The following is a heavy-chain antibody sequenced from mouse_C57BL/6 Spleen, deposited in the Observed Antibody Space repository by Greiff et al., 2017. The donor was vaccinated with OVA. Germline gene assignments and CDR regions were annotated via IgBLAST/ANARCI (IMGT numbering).Heavy chain of an antibody. CDR3: ARDPPYGKGMDY. D-gene: IGHD2-1*01. Sequence: QVQLQQPGAELVRPGSSVKLSCKASGYTFTSYWLDWVKQRPGQGLEWIGNIYPSDSETHYNQKFKDKATLTVDKSSSTAYMQLSSLTSEDSAVYYCARDPPYGKGMDYWGQGTSVTVSS. J-gene: IGHJ4*01. V-gene: IGHV1-61*01. CDR1: GYTFTSYW. CDR2: IYPSDSET.